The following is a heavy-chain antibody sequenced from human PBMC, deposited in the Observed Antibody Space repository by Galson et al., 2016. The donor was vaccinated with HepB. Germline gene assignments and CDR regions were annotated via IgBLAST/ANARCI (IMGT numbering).Heavy chain of an antibody. V-gene: IGHV3-23*01. CDR2: ISGDGTTT. CDR3: VRGSGYFDY. J-gene: IGHJ4*02. Sequence: SLRLSCAASGFIFNNFAMTWVRQAPGKGLEWVSTISGDGTTTYYADSVKGRFTISSDSSSNMVYLQMNSLRAEGTAIYYCVRGSGYFDYWGQGALVTVSP. CDR1: GFIFNNFA. D-gene: IGHD2-15*01.